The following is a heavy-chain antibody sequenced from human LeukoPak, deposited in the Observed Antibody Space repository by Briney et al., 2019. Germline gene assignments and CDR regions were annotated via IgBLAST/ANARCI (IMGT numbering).Heavy chain of an antibody. CDR3: ARVAVVPAAIDY. Sequence: GSLRLSCAASGFTFSSYAMNWVRQAPGKGLEWVSFISAGGGTTYYADSVKGRFTISRDNSKNTLSLHMDSLRAEDTAVYYCARVAVVPAAIDYWGQGTLVTVSS. D-gene: IGHD2-2*01. J-gene: IGHJ4*02. CDR1: GFTFSSYA. CDR2: ISAGGGTT. V-gene: IGHV3-23*01.